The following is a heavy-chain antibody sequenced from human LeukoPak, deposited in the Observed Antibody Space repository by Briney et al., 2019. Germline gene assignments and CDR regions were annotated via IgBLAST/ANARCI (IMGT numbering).Heavy chain of an antibody. D-gene: IGHD3-10*01. V-gene: IGHV4-59*01. J-gene: IGHJ4*02. CDR1: GGSISSYY. CDR3: ARDEAAMVPFFDY. CDR2: IYYSGST. Sequence: SETLSLTCTVSGGSISSYYWSWIRQPPGKGLEWIGYIYYSGSTNYNPSLKSRVTISVDASKNQFSLKLSSVTAADTAVYYCARDEAAMVPFFDYWGQGTLVTVSS.